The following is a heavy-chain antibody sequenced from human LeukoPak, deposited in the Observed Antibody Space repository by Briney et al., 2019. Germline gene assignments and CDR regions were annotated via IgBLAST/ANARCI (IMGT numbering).Heavy chain of an antibody. V-gene: IGHV4-30-2*01. CDR3: ARAMYYDFWSGNNKDYYYYYRDV. Sequence: PSETLSLTCTVSGGSISSGGYYWSWIRQPPGKGLEWIGYIYHSGSTYYNPSLKSRVTISVDTSKNQFSLKLSSVTAADTAVYYCARAMYYDFWSGNNKDYYYYYRDVGGKGTTVTVPS. CDR2: IYHSGST. CDR1: GGSISSGGYY. J-gene: IGHJ6*03. D-gene: IGHD3-3*01.